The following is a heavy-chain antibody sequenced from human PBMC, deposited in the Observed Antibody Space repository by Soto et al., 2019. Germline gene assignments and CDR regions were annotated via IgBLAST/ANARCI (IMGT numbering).Heavy chain of an antibody. CDR2: ISSSSSYI. J-gene: IGHJ4*02. D-gene: IGHD6-13*01. CDR3: ATGHAISSSYDY. V-gene: IGHV3-21*01. Sequence: GGSLRLSCAASGFTFSSYSMNWVRQAPGKGLEWVASISSSSSYIYYADSVKGRFTISRDNAKNSLYLQMNSLRAEDTAVYYCATGHAISSSYDYWGQGTLVTVSS. CDR1: GFTFSSYS.